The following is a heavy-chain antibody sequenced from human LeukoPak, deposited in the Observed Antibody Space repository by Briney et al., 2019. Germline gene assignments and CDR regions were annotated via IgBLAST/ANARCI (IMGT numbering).Heavy chain of an antibody. CDR3: ARGRFEYSTSSRYYYYYMDV. CDR2: IYTSGST. CDR1: GGSFSDYY. Sequence: SETLSLTCTVSGGSFSDYYWSWIRQPAGKGLEWIGRIYTSGSTNYNPSLKSRVTMSLDMSKNQFSLKLNSVTAADTAVYYCARGRFEYSTSSRYYYYYMDVWGKGTTVTVSS. D-gene: IGHD6-6*01. J-gene: IGHJ6*03. V-gene: IGHV4-4*07.